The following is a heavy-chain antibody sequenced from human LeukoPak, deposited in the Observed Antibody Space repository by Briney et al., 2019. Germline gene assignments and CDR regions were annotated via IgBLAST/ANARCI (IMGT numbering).Heavy chain of an antibody. V-gene: IGHV3-43*01. Sequence: PGGSLRLSCAASGFTFDDYTMHWVRQAPGKGLEWVSLISWDGGSTYYADSVKGRFTISRDNSKNSLYLQMNSLRTEDTALYYCAKEDDYGDYFDYWGQGTLVTVSS. D-gene: IGHD4-17*01. CDR3: AKEDDYGDYFDY. CDR1: GFTFDDYT. J-gene: IGHJ4*02. CDR2: ISWDGGST.